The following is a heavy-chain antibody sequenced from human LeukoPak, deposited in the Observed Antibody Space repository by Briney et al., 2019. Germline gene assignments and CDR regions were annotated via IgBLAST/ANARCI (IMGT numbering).Heavy chain of an antibody. V-gene: IGHV4-59*08. J-gene: IGHJ4*02. CDR2: IYHSGST. CDR3: ARHAGADYSSWNYFDY. Sequence: SETLSLTCTVSGGSINNYYWSWIRQPPGKGLEWIGYIYHSGSTTYNPSLKSRATISLDTSKNQFSLKLSSVTAADTAVYYCARHAGADYSSWNYFDYWGQGTLVTVSS. D-gene: IGHD6-13*01. CDR1: GGSINNYY.